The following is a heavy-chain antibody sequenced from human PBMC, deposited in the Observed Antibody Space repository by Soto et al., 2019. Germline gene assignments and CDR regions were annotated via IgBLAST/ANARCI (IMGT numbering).Heavy chain of an antibody. Sequence: GGSLRLSCAASGFTFSSYGMHWVRQAPGKGLEWVAVIWYDGSNKYYADSVKGRFTISRDNSKNTLYLQMNSLRAEDTAVYYCARVIRGYFDWFYGMDVWGQGTTVTVSS. J-gene: IGHJ6*02. V-gene: IGHV3-33*01. D-gene: IGHD3-9*01. CDR2: IWYDGSNK. CDR3: ARVIRGYFDWFYGMDV. CDR1: GFTFSSYG.